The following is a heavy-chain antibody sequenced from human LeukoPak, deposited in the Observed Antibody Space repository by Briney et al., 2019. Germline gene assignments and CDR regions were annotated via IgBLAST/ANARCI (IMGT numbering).Heavy chain of an antibody. J-gene: IGHJ4*02. CDR1: GFSFSSFN. CDR2: ISRRSSTI. D-gene: IGHD6-13*01. CDR3: AREGWSSWYFDY. Sequence: GGSLRLSCAASGFSFSSFNLNWVRQAPGKGLEWVSYISRRSSTIYYADSVKGRFTISRDNAKNSLYLQLNSLTDEDTGVYYCAREGWSSWYFDYWGQGSLVTVSS. V-gene: IGHV3-48*02.